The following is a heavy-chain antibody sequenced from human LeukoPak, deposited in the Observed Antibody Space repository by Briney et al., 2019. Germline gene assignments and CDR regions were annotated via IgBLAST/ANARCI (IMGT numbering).Heavy chain of an antibody. V-gene: IGHV4-59*01. CDR1: GGSISSYY. Sequence: SETLSLTCTVSGGSISSYYWSWIRQPPGKRLEWIGYIYYSGSTNYNPSLKSRVTISVDTSKNQFSLKLSSVTAADTAVYYCASQYSSGWYDYWGQGTLVTVSS. CDR3: ASQYSSGWYDY. J-gene: IGHJ4*02. D-gene: IGHD6-19*01. CDR2: IYYSGST.